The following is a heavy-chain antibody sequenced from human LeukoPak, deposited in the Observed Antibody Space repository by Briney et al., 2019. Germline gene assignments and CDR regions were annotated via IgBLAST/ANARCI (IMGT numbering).Heavy chain of an antibody. D-gene: IGHD3-22*01. CDR2: ISGSGGNT. J-gene: IGHJ4*02. CDR1: GFTFSSYA. Sequence: GGSLRLSCAASGFTFSSYAMSWVRQSPGKGLEWVSAISGSGGNTYSADSVKGRCTISRDNSLQTLFLHMNSLRAEDTAVHYCARGMSATSGYLELEYWGQGALVTVST. CDR3: ARGMSATSGYLELEY. V-gene: IGHV3-23*01.